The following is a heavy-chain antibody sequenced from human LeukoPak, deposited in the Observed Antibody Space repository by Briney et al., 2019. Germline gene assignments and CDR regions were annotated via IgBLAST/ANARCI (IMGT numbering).Heavy chain of an antibody. CDR2: ISGSGGST. D-gene: IGHD6-19*01. CDR3: AKDKNSGWYRGDFDY. CDR1: GFTFSSYA. J-gene: IGHJ4*02. V-gene: IGHV3-23*01. Sequence: GGSLRLSCAASGFTFSSYAMSWVRQAPGKGLEWVSAISGSGGSTYYADSVKGRFTISRDNSKNTLYLQMNSLRAEDTAVYYCAKDKNSGWYRGDFDYWGQGTLVTVSS.